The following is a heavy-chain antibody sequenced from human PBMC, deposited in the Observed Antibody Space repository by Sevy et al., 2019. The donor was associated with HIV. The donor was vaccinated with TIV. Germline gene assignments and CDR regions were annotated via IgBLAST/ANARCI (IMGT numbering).Heavy chain of an antibody. J-gene: IGHJ6*02. Sequence: GGSLRLSCAASGFTFSSYNMNWVRQAPGKGLEWVSSITSTSDYIYYADSLKGRCTISRDNAKTLLYLQMNSLRAEDTAVYYCARGPPPFYGMDVWCQGTTVTVSS. V-gene: IGHV3-21*06. CDR2: ITSTSDYI. CDR1: GFTFSSYN. CDR3: ARGPPPFYGMDV.